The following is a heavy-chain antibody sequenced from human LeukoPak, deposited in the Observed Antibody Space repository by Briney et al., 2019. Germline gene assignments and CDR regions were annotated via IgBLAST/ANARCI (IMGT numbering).Heavy chain of an antibody. J-gene: IGHJ4*02. V-gene: IGHV4-61*08. CDR1: GGSISSIGHY. Sequence: SETLSLTCTVSGGSISSIGHYWGWIRQPPGKGLEWIGYIYYSGSTNYNPSLKSRVTISVDTSKNQFSLKLSSVTAADTAVYYCARERGPGCVDYWGQGTLVTVSS. D-gene: IGHD6-19*01. CDR2: IYYSGST. CDR3: ARERGPGCVDY.